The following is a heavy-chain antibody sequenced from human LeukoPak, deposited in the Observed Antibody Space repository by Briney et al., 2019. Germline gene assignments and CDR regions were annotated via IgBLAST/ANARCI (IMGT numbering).Heavy chain of an antibody. V-gene: IGHV3-23*01. J-gene: IGHJ4*02. CDR3: AKDVAYSSGWYQPNSDY. D-gene: IGHD6-19*01. Sequence: GGSLRLSCAASGLTFSSYAMSWVRQAPGKGLEWVSAISGSGGSTYYADSVKGRFTISRDNSKNTLYLQMNSLRAEDTAVYYCAKDVAYSSGWYQPNSDYWGQGTLVTVSS. CDR1: GLTFSSYA. CDR2: ISGSGGST.